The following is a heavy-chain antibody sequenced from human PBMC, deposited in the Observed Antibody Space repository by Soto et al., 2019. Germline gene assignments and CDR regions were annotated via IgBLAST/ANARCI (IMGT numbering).Heavy chain of an antibody. J-gene: IGHJ6*02. CDR3: AKEIIGAATPYYYYGMDV. D-gene: IGHD2-15*01. V-gene: IGHV3-30*18. Sequence: QVQLVESGGGVVQPGRSLRLSCAASGFTLSSYGMHWVRQAPGKGLEWVAVISYDGSNKYYADSVKGRFTISRDNSKNTLYLQMNSLRAEDTAVYYCAKEIIGAATPYYYYGMDVWGQGTTVTVSS. CDR1: GFTLSSYG. CDR2: ISYDGSNK.